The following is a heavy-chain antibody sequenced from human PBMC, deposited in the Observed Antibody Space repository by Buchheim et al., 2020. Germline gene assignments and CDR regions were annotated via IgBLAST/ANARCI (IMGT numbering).Heavy chain of an antibody. CDR2: IWYDGRNK. CDR1: GFTFSSHG. D-gene: IGHD6-6*01. Sequence: QVQLVESGVGVVQPGKSLRLSCAASGFTFSSHGMHWVRQAPGTGLEWVAVIWYDGRNKYYADSVQGRFTISRDNSKNTVYLQMNSLRAEDTAVYYCARLGSSADYWGQGTL. V-gene: IGHV3-33*01. CDR3: ARLGSSADY. J-gene: IGHJ4*02.